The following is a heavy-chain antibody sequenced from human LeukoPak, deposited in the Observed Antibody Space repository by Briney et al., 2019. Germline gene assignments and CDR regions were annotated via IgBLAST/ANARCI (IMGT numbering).Heavy chain of an antibody. V-gene: IGHV1-8*01. D-gene: IGHD1-14*01. CDR2: VHPDNGNT. CDR1: GYPFTKWE. J-gene: IGHJ5*02. Sequence: GASVKVSCKTSGYPFTKWEINWVRQAAGQGLEWLGWVHPDNGNTYYAQRFRGRVTMSRDTSTTTAYMELSGLRSNDTAIHFCATGPRNDPWGQGTLVTVSS. CDR3: ATGPRNDP.